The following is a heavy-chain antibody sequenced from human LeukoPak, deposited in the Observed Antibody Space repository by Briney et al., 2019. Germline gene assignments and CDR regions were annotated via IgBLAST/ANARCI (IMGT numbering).Heavy chain of an antibody. D-gene: IGHD7-27*01. J-gene: IGHJ4*02. CDR2: IYTSGST. Sequence: SETLSLTCTVSGGSISSYYWSWIRQPPGKGLEWIGYIYTSGSTNYNPSLKSRVTISVDTSKNQFSLKLSSVTAADTAVYNCARHSRTGDLYWGQGTLVTVSS. CDR1: GGSISSYY. V-gene: IGHV4-4*09. CDR3: ARHSRTGDLY.